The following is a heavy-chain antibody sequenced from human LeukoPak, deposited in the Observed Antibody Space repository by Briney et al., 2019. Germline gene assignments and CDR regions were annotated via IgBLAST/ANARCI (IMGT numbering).Heavy chain of an antibody. V-gene: IGHV4-4*07. CDR2: IYTCGSS. J-gene: IGHJ3*02. CDR1: GGSINNYD. D-gene: IGHD2-15*01. CDR3: ARWRYCSADICSGGDAFDI. Sequence: SETLSLSCTASGGSINNYDWSWIRQPAGKGLEWIGGIYTCGSSNYNPYLKSGGTMSVDTSKNQFSLNLSSVTAADTAVYYCARWRYCSADICSGGDAFDIWGQGTMVSVSS.